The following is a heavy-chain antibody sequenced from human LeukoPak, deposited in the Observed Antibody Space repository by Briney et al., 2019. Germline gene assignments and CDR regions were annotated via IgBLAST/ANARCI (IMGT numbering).Heavy chain of an antibody. CDR2: IYYSGST. CDR3: ARHVWDSSGWYRLDY. CDR1: GGSISSGDYY. J-gene: IGHJ4*02. Sequence: TSETLSLTCTVSGGSISSGDYYWSWIRQPPGKGLEWIGYIYYSGSTNYNPSLKSRVTISVDTSKNQFSLKLSSVTAADTAVYYCARHVWDSSGWYRLDYWGQGTLVTVSS. V-gene: IGHV4-61*08. D-gene: IGHD6-19*01.